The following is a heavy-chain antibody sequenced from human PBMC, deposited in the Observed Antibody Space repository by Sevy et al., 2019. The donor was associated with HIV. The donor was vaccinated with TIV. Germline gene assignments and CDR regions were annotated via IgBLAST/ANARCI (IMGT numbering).Heavy chain of an antibody. CDR2: IYYRGST. J-gene: IGHJ3*02. V-gene: IGHV4-59*01. D-gene: IGHD2-2*02. Sequence: SETLSLTCTVSGGSISSYYWNWIRQSPGKGLEWIGYIYYRGSTNYNPSLKSRVTISIDTSKNQFSLNLSSVSAADTAVYYCARGLYSGAKSPPFDIWGQGTMVTVSS. CDR3: ARGLYSGAKSPPFDI. CDR1: GGSISSYY.